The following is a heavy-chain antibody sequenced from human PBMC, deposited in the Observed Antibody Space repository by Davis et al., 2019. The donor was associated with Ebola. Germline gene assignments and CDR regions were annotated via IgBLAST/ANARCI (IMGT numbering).Heavy chain of an antibody. CDR3: ARGGTYFDY. Sequence: GESLKISCAASGFTFSSYWMHWVRQAPGKGLEWVSYISSSGSTIYYADSVKGRFTISRDNAKNSLYLQMNSLRAEDTAVYYCARGGTYFDYWGQGTLVTVSS. D-gene: IGHD3-16*01. CDR2: ISSSGSTI. CDR1: GFTFSSYW. V-gene: IGHV3-48*04. J-gene: IGHJ4*02.